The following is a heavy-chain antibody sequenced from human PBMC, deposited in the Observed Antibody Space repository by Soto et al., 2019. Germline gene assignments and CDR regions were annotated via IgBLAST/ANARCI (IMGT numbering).Heavy chain of an antibody. J-gene: IGHJ6*02. V-gene: IGHV3-21*02. CDR3: SRDRDKIRGGYYHYYGMDV. Sequence: DVQLEESGGGLVKPGGSLRLSCVASEFTFSVYSMNWVRQAPGKGLEWVSSISSGSSYIYYADSVKGRFTISRDNDKSSLFLHMNSLRVDDTAVYYCSRDRDKIRGGYYHYYGMDVWGQGTTVTVSS. D-gene: IGHD3-10*01. CDR1: EFTFSVYS. CDR2: ISSGSSYI.